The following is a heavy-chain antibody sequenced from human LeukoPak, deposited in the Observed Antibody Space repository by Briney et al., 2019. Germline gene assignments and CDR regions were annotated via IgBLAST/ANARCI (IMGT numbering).Heavy chain of an antibody. CDR2: IIPIFGTA. D-gene: IGHD3-3*01. CDR1: GGTFSSYA. J-gene: IGHJ4*02. V-gene: IGHV1-69*05. CDR3: ARREEGDYDFWSGYYTGYYFDY. Sequence: GASVKVSCKASGGTFSSYAISWVRQAPGQGLEWMGGIIPIFGTANYAQKFQGRVTITTDESTSTAYMELSSLRSEDTAVYYCARREEGDYDFWSGYYTGYYFDYWGQGTLVTVSS.